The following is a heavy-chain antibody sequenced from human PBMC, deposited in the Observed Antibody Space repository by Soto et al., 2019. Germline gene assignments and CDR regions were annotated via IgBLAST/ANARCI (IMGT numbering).Heavy chain of an antibody. CDR2: INSGSTSV. Sequence: EVQLVESGGGLVQPGGSLRLSCVASGFTCNSYSMNWVRQAPGKGLEWISYINSGSTSVFYADSVKGRFTISRDNAKNSLYLQINSLRAEDTAVYYCASSASPDAYWGQGTLVTVSS. J-gene: IGHJ4*02. D-gene: IGHD1-26*01. V-gene: IGHV3-48*01. CDR3: ASSASPDAY. CDR1: GFTCNSYS.